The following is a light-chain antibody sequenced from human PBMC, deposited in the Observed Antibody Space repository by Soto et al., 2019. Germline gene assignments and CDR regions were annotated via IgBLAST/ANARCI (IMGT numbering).Light chain of an antibody. CDR3: QQYNNWPLT. V-gene: IGKV3-15*01. J-gene: IGKJ4*01. CDR2: GAS. CDR1: QIVSSN. Sequence: EIVMTQSPATLSVSPGERATLSCRASQIVSSNLAWYQQKPGQAPRLLIYGASTRATGIPARFSGSGSGTEFTLTISSLQSEDLAAYYCQQYNNWPLTFGGGTKVEIK.